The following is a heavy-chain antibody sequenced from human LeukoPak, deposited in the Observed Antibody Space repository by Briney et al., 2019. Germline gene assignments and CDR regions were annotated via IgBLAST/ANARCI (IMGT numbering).Heavy chain of an antibody. J-gene: IGHJ6*02. D-gene: IGHD2-15*01. CDR1: GFTFSSYA. Sequence: PGGSLRLSCAASGFTFSSYAMSWVRQAPGKGLEWVSAIRGSGGSTYYADYVKGRFTISRDNSKNTLYLQMNSLRAEDTALYYCAKDKMYCSGGICYLRYDYYYGMDVWGQGTTVTVSS. CDR3: AKDKMYCSGGICYLRYDYYYGMDV. V-gene: IGHV3-23*01. CDR2: IRGSGGST.